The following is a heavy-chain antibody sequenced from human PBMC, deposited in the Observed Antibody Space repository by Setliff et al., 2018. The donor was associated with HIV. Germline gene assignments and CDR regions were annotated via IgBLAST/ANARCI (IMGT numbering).Heavy chain of an antibody. CDR3: ARHTLNNAFDI. Sequence: GESLKISCKGFGYSFTNYWIGWVRQMPGKGLEWMGIIYPADSHTSYRPSFQGHVTISADRSISTAYLQWSSLKASDTAIYYCARHTLNNAFDIWGLGTMVTVSS. V-gene: IGHV5-51*01. CDR2: IYPADSHT. J-gene: IGHJ3*02. CDR1: GYSFTNYW.